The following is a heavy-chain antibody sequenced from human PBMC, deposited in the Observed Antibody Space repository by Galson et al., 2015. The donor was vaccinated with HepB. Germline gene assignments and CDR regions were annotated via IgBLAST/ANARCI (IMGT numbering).Heavy chain of an antibody. CDR1: GFTFDDYS. Sequence: SLSLSCAACGFTFDDYSMVWFRQAPGEGLEWVGYIRGKAHGGPKEYAASVQCRFPISSDDSTLIVNLQMNSQKTEDADVYDCPRPPSTTSYCCYGVDVWGQGTTVTVSS. CDR2: IRGKAHGGPK. D-gene: IGHD1-1*01. CDR3: PRPPSTTSYCCYGVDV. V-gene: IGHV3-49*03. J-gene: IGHJ6*02.